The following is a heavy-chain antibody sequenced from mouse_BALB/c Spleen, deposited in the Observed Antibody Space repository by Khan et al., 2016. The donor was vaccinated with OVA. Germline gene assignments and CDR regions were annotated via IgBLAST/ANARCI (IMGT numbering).Heavy chain of an antibody. J-gene: IGHJ2*01. CDR2: INPGSGGT. CDR1: GYAFTNHL. V-gene: IGHV1-54*01. CDR3: ARSAIGMDY. D-gene: IGHD1-2*01. Sequence: QVRLQQSGAELVRPGTSVKVSCKASGYAFTNHLIEWVKQRPGQGLEWIGVINPGSGGTNYNEKFKGKATLTADKSSSTAYMQLSSLTSDDSAVYFCARSAIGMDYWGQGTTLTVSS.